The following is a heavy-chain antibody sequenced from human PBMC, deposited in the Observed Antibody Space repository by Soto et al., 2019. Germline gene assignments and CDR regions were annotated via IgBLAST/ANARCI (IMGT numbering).Heavy chain of an antibody. V-gene: IGHV1-69*13. D-gene: IGHD3-10*01. Sequence: ASVKVSCKASGGTFSSYAISWVRQAPGQGLEWMGGIIPIFGTANYAQKFQGRVTITADESTSTAYMELSSLRSEDTAVYYCERDPWFGESSPHHWFDPWGQGTLVTVSS. CDR3: ERDPWFGESSPHHWFDP. CDR1: GGTFSSYA. CDR2: IIPIFGTA. J-gene: IGHJ5*02.